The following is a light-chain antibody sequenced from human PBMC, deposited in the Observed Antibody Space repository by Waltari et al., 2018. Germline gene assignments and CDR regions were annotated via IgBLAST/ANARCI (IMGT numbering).Light chain of an antibody. Sequence: DIVMTQSPDSLTVSLGERATINCNSSQSVLHSPNTQNYLAWYQQKPRQPPRLLIYWASTREYGVPDRFSGSGSGPDFTLTISSLQAEDVAVSYCQQYYTIPLTFGQGTRLEIK. V-gene: IGKV4-1*01. CDR2: WAS. J-gene: IGKJ5*01. CDR1: QSVLHSPNTQNY. CDR3: QQYYTIPLT.